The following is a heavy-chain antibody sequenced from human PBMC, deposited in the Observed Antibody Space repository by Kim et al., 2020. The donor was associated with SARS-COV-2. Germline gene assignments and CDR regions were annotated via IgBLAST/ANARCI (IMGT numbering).Heavy chain of an antibody. CDR1: GFTFSSYD. V-gene: IGHV3-13*01. J-gene: IGHJ6*03. CDR2: IGTAGDT. D-gene: IGHD4-4*01. Sequence: GGSLRLSCAASGFTFSSYDMHWVRQATGKGLEWVSAIGTAGDTYYPGSVKGRFTISRENAKNPLYLQMNSLRAGDTAVYYCARGSTYSNYYYYMDVWGKGTSVTVSS. CDR3: ARGSTYSNYYYYMDV.